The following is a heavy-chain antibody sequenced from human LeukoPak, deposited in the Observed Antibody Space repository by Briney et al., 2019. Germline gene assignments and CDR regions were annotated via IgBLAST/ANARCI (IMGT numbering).Heavy chain of an antibody. V-gene: IGHV3-48*01. CDR2: IWSESRI. J-gene: IGHJ5*02. CDR1: GFSFSSYS. D-gene: IGHD6-13*01. Sequence: PGGSLRLSCAVSGFSFSSYSMNWVRQAPGKGLEWISYIWSESRISYADSVKGRFTISRDNAKNSLYLQMNSLRVEDTGVYYCARDLGMAAAGIFSSSWGQGTLVTVSS. CDR3: ARDLGMAAAGIFSSS.